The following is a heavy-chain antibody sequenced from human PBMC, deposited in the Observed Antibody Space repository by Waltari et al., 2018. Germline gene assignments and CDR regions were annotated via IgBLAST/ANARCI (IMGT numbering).Heavy chain of an antibody. CDR2: MNPNSGNT. Sequence: QVQLVQSGAEVTKPGASVKVSCKASGYTFTSYDINWVRQATGQGLEWMGWMNPNSGNTGYAQKFQGRVTMTRNTSISTAYMELSSLRSEDTAVYYCARVRQWLANDAFDIWGQGTMVTVSS. J-gene: IGHJ3*02. D-gene: IGHD6-19*01. CDR3: ARVRQWLANDAFDI. V-gene: IGHV1-8*01. CDR1: GYTFTSYD.